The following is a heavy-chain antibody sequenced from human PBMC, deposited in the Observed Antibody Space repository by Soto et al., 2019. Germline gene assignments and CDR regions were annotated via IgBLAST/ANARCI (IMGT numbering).Heavy chain of an antibody. CDR1: GGTSSSYA. D-gene: IGHD3-10*01. V-gene: IGHV1-69*13. J-gene: IGHJ5*02. CDR3: ARAQSYYPNWFDP. Sequence: GASVKVSCKASGGTSSSYAISWVRQAPGQGLEWMGGIIPIFGTANYAQKFQGRVTITADESTSTAYMELSSLRSEDTAVYYCARAQSYYPNWFDPWGQGTLVTVSS. CDR2: IIPIFGTA.